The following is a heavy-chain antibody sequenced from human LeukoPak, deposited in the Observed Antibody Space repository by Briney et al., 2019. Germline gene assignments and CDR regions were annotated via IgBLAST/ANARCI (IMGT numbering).Heavy chain of an antibody. CDR1: GYTFTGYY. CDR2: INPNSGGT. D-gene: IGHD6-19*01. V-gene: IGHV1-2*02. CDR3: ARDYRPSGSGWVF. J-gene: IGHJ4*02. Sequence: ASVKVSCKASGYTFTGYYMHWVRQAPGQGLEWMGWINPNSGGTNYAQKFQGRVTMTRDTSISTAYMELSRLRSDDTAVYYCARDYRPSGSGWVFWGQGTLVTVSS.